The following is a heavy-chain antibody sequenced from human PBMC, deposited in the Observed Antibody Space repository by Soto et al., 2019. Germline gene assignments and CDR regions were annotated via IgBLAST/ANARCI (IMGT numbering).Heavy chain of an antibody. CDR3: VRVPGP. Sequence: SXTRSLTCVVSGGSISSGGYSWSWIRQPPGKGLEWIGYIYHSGSTYYNPSLKSRVTISVDRSKNQFSLKLSSVTAADTAVYYCVRVPGPWGQGTLVTVS. J-gene: IGHJ5*02. V-gene: IGHV4-30-2*01. CDR1: GGSISSGGYS. CDR2: IYHSGST.